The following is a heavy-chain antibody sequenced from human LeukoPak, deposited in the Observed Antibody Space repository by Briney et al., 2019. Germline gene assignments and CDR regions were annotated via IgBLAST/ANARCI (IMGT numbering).Heavy chain of an antibody. J-gene: IGHJ6*02. CDR1: GFTFSSYA. Sequence: GGSLRLSCAASGFTFSSYAMHWVRQAPGKGLEWVACISYDGSNKHYADSVKGRFTISRDNSKNTLYLQMNSLRAEDTAVYYCARPGGYQLLYPHGMDVWGQGTTVTVSS. CDR3: ARPGGYQLLYPHGMDV. V-gene: IGHV3-30-3*01. CDR2: ISYDGSNK. D-gene: IGHD2-2*02.